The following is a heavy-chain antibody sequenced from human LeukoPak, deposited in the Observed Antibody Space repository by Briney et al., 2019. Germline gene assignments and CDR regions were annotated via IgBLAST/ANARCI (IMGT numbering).Heavy chain of an antibody. V-gene: IGHV3-74*03. D-gene: IGHD6-19*01. J-gene: IGHJ4*02. CDR1: GFNLSSYY. Sequence: GGSLRLSCAASGFNLSSYYMDWVRQGPGKGLVWVSRLKSDGSSTKYADSVKGRFTISRDDAKNTLYLQMNSLRAEDTAVYYCARGTGSGWTDYWGQGTLVTVSS. CDR3: ARGTGSGWTDY. CDR2: LKSDGSST.